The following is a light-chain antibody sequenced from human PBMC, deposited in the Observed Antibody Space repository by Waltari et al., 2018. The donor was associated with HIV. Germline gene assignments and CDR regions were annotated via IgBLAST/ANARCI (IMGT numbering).Light chain of an antibody. V-gene: IGLV1-44*01. CDR2: DNN. CDR3: AAWDDSLNGWV. Sequence: QSVLTQPPSASGTPGQRVTISCSGSSSNIGRNIVHWYQQLPGTAPKPLIYDNNQRPSGVPDRFSGSKSGTSASLAISGLQSEDEADYYCAAWDDSLNGWVFGGGTKLTVL. J-gene: IGLJ3*02. CDR1: SSNIGRNI.